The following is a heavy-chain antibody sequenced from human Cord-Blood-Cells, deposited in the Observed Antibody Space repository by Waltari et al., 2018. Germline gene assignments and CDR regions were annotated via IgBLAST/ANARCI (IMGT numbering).Heavy chain of an antibody. D-gene: IGHD7-27*01. CDR2: NYYSGST. Sequence: QLQLQESGPGLVKPLETLSLTCTVSGGSISSSSYYWGWIRQPPGKGLEWIGSNYYSGSTYYNPSLESRVTIPVDTSKSQFSLKLSSVTAADTAVYYCARLWFSWGNWFDPWGQGTLVTVSS. V-gene: IGHV4-39*01. CDR1: GGSISSSSYY. J-gene: IGHJ5*02. CDR3: ARLWFSWGNWFDP.